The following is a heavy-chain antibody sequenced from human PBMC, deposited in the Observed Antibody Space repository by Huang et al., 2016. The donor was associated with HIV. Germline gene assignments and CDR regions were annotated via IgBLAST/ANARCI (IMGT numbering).Heavy chain of an antibody. J-gene: IGHJ5*02. CDR3: AKFSHRRSTHESGFGS. CDR1: GYTFTNYW. CDR2: VYPGDSDT. V-gene: IGHV5-51*01. D-gene: IGHD3-16*01. Sequence: GQSGAEVKKPGESLTISCKASGYTFTNYWIGWVRQMPRKGLEWMGIVYPGDSDTRYSPSFQGKVTMSADKSVNTAYLHWSSLKASDSAIYYCAKFSHRRSTHESGFGSWGQGTLLSVSS.